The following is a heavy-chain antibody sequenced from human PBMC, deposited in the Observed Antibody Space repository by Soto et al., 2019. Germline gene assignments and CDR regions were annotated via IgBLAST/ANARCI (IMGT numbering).Heavy chain of an antibody. J-gene: IGHJ5*01. CDR2: VYYSGGT. Sequence: QVQLQESGPGLVKPSETLSLTCTVSGGPISSYYWTWIRQPPGKGLEWIGYVYYSGGTNYNPSLHSRVIISVYTSTRQFLLNLSSVTAAHTAVYYCASNHRYNSGWYESWGQGIRVTVSS. CDR3: ASNHRYNSGWYES. V-gene: IGHV4-59*01. D-gene: IGHD6-19*01. CDR1: GGPISSYY.